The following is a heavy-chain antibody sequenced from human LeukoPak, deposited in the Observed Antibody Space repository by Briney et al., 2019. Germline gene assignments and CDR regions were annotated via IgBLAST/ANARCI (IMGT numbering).Heavy chain of an antibody. V-gene: IGHV1-18*01. CDR1: AYTFTSSG. CDR3: ARAGAGITNLFDP. Sequence: VKVSCNASAYTFTSSGIIRLRQAPGGGREGMGWISAYNGNTNYAQKLQGRVTMTTDTSTSTAYMELRSLRSDDTAVYYCARAGAGITNLFDPWGQGTLVTVSS. J-gene: IGHJ5*02. CDR2: ISAYNGNT. D-gene: IGHD3-3*01.